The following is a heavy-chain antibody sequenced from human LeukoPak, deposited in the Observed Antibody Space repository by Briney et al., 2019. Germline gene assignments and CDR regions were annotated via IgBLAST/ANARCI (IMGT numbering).Heavy chain of an antibody. CDR1: GGSISSYY. Sequence: PSETLSLTCTVSGGSISSYYWSWIRQPAGKGLEWIGRIYTSGSTNYNPSPKSRVTMSVDTSKNQSSLKLTSVTATHTCVYYWVRETRYCSSSSSDGYFQHWGEGTLVTVSS. CDR2: IYTSGST. D-gene: IGHD2-2*01. V-gene: IGHV4-4*07. J-gene: IGHJ1*01. CDR3: VRETRYCSSSSSDGYFQH.